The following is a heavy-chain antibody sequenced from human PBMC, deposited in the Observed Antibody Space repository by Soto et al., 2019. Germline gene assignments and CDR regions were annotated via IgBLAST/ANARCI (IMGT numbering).Heavy chain of an antibody. Sequence: SVKVSCKASGGTFSSYAISWVRQAPGQGLEWMGGIIPIFGTANYAQKFQGRVTITADESTSTAYMELSSLRSEDTAVYYCARDENDYVWGSYRPNLDYWGQGTLVTVSS. CDR3: ARDENDYVWGSYRPNLDY. CDR2: IIPIFGTA. CDR1: GGTFSSYA. J-gene: IGHJ4*02. V-gene: IGHV1-69*13. D-gene: IGHD3-16*02.